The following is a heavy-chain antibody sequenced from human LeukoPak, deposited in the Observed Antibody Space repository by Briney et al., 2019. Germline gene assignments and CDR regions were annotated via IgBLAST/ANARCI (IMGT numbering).Heavy chain of an antibody. D-gene: IGHD2-2*01. CDR2: INSNSGAT. V-gene: IGHV1-2*02. CDR1: GYTFTDYY. J-gene: IGHJ5*02. CDR3: ARGKYQLLFNWFDP. Sequence: ASVKVSCKASGYTFTDYYIHWVRQAPGQGLEWMGWINSNSGATNYAQKFQGRVTMTRDTSISTAYMELSRLRSDDTAVYYCARGKYQLLFNWFDPWGQGTLVTVSS.